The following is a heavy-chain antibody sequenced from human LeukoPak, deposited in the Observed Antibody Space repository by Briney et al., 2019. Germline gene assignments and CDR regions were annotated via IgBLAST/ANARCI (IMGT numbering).Heavy chain of an antibody. V-gene: IGHV3-21*01. CDR3: ARYSGTYRDY. CDR2: ITSSSTYI. Sequence: GGSLRLSCAASGFPLSGYNMNWVRQAPGKGLEWVSSITSSSTYIFYADSVTGRFTISRDNAKNSLYLQMNSLRAEDTAVYYCARYSGTYRDYWGQGTRVTVSS. CDR1: GFPLSGYN. J-gene: IGHJ4*02. D-gene: IGHD1-26*01.